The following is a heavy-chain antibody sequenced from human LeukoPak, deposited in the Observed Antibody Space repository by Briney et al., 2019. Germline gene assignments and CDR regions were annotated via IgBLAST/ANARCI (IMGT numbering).Heavy chain of an antibody. D-gene: IGHD6-19*01. CDR1: GFTFGDYA. V-gene: IGHV3-49*05. Sequence: KPGGSLRLSCTASGFTFGDYAMSWFRQAPGRGLEWVGFIRGKAYGGTTEFAASVKGRFSISRDDSKSIAYLQMNSLKTDDTALYYCTRDLQQLLRSKLDPVAGTGFGYWGQGTLVTVSS. J-gene: IGHJ4*02. CDR3: TRDLQQLLRSKLDPVAGTGFGY. CDR2: IRGKAYGGTT.